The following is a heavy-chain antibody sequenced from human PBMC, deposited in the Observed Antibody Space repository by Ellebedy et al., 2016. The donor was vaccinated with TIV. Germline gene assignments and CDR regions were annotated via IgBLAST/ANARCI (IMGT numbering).Heavy chain of an antibody. J-gene: IGHJ4*02. Sequence: MPGGSLRLSCTVSGASISSYYWRWIRRHPGQGLEWIGYLYYNENTNYNPSLKSRVTISVDTSKNQFSLNLTSVTSVDTAVYYCARHFGWGSPYYLDYWGQGILVTVSS. D-gene: IGHD3-3*01. CDR2: LYYNENT. V-gene: IGHV4-59*01. CDR3: ARHFGWGSPYYLDY. CDR1: GASISSYY.